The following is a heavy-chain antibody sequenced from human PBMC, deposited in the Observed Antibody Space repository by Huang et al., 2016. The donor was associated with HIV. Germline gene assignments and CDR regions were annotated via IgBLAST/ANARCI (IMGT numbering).Heavy chain of an antibody. CDR3: ASQHIGAAATWF. J-gene: IGHJ4*02. CDR1: GDFISSTNYY. D-gene: IGHD6-13*01. Sequence: QLQLQESGPGQVKPSETLSLTCTVSGDFISSTNYYWGWIRQSPGKGLGWVGSVSQRGSTNYNPSLKSRVTLSVDTSRNQFSLRLNSVTAADTAVYYCASQHIGAAATWFWGRGTQVAVSS. CDR2: VSQRGST. V-gene: IGHV4-39*01.